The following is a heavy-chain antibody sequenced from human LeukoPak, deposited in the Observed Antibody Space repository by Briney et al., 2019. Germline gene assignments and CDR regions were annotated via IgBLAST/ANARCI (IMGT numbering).Heavy chain of an antibody. CDR3: AREIVVVPAAQTDYYYYHMDV. Sequence: SETLSLTCTVSGGSISSGGYYWSWIRQHPGQGLEWLGYIYYSGSTYYNPSLKSRVTISVDTSKNQFSLKLSSVTAADTAVYYCAREIVVVPAAQTDYYYYHMDVWGKGTTVTVSS. D-gene: IGHD2-2*01. V-gene: IGHV4-31*03. J-gene: IGHJ6*03. CDR2: IYYSGST. CDR1: GGSISSGGYY.